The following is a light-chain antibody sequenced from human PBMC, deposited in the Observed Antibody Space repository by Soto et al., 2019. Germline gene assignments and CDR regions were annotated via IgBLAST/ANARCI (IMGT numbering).Light chain of an antibody. Sequence: EIVMTQSPATLSVSPGERATLSCRASQSVSSNLAWYQQKPGQAPRLLIYGASTRATGIPARFSGSGSGTEFTLTISRLQSEDVAVYYCQHYNNWPRTFGPGTKVEIK. CDR2: GAS. CDR1: QSVSSN. J-gene: IGKJ1*01. CDR3: QHYNNWPRT. V-gene: IGKV3-15*01.